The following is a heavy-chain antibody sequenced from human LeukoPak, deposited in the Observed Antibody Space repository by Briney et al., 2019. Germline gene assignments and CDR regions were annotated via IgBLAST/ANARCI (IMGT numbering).Heavy chain of an antibody. CDR2: INPNNGDT. CDR3: ARDGWEFSYHYYYMDI. V-gene: IGHV1-2*02. CDR1: GYTFSDFY. D-gene: IGHD3-10*01. Sequence: ASVKVSCKASGYTFSDFYMHWVRQAPGQGLEWMGWINPNNGDTKYAQKFEGRVTMTRDSSISTAYLDLSRLRSDDTAVYYCARDGWEFSYHYYYMDIWGKGTTVTVSS. J-gene: IGHJ6*03.